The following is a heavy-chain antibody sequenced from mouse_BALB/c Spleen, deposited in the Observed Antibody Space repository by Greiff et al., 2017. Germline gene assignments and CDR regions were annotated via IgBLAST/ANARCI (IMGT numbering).Heavy chain of an antibody. J-gene: IGHJ3*01. CDR1: GFTFSSYG. CDR2: ISSGGSYT. CDR3: ARVYGPFAY. D-gene: IGHD1-2*01. Sequence: EVQRVESGGDLVKPGGSLKLSCAASGFTFSSYGMSWVRQTPDKRLEWVATISSGGSYTYYPDSVKGRFTISRDNAKNTLYLQMSSLKSEDTAMYYCARVYGPFAYWGQGTLVTVSA. V-gene: IGHV5-6*01.